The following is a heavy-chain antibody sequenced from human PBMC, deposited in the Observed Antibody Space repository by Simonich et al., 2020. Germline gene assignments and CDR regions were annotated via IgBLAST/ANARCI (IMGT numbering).Heavy chain of an antibody. CDR1: GGSISSSSYY. J-gene: IGHJ3*02. CDR2: IYYSEIT. Sequence: QLQLQESGPGLVKPSATLSLTCTVSGGSISSSSYYWGWIRQPPGKGLEWIGSIYYSEITYYNPSLKSRVPISVDTSKNQFSLKLSSVTAADTAVYYCARHAGFAFDIWGQGTMVTVSS. CDR3: ARHAGFAFDI. V-gene: IGHV4-39*01. D-gene: IGHD6-13*01.